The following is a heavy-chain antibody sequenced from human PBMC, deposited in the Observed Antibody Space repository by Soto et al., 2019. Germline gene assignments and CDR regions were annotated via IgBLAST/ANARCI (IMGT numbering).Heavy chain of an antibody. CDR2: IVVGSGNT. V-gene: IGHV1-58*02. CDR3: AAAHRSGSTPSYYYYGMDV. CDR1: GFTFTSSA. D-gene: IGHD3-22*01. J-gene: IGHJ6*02. Sequence: QMQLVQSGPEVKKPGTSVKVSCKASGFTFTSSAMQWVRQARGQRLEWIGWIVVGSGNTNYAQKFQERVTITRDMSRSTAYMEVSSLRSEDTAVYYCAAAHRSGSTPSYYYYGMDVWGQGTTVTVSS.